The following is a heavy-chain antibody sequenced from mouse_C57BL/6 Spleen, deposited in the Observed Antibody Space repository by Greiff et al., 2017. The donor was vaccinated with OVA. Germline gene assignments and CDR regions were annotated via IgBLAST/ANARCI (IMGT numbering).Heavy chain of an antibody. V-gene: IGHV5-9-1*02. Sequence: DVMLVESGEGLVKPGGSLKLSCAASGFTFSSYAMSWVRQTPGKRLEWVAYISSGGDYIYYADPVKGRFTISRDNARNTLYLQMSSLKSEDTAMYDCTRGDCSNYYFDYWGQGTTLTVSS. CDR2: ISSGGDYI. CDR3: TRGDCSNYYFDY. J-gene: IGHJ2*01. D-gene: IGHD2-5*01. CDR1: GFTFSSYA.